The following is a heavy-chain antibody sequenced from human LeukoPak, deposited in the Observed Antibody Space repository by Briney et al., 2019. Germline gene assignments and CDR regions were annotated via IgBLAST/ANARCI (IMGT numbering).Heavy chain of an antibody. CDR3: AGGPKQQLLWGRASNGFDP. CDR1: GFTVSSNY. V-gene: IGHV3-53*01. J-gene: IGHJ5*02. D-gene: IGHD2-2*01. Sequence: GGSLRLSCAASGFTVSSNYMSWVRQAPGKGLEWVSVIYRGGSTYYADSVKGRFTISRDNSKNMLYLQMNSLRAEDTAVYYCAGGPKQQLLWGRASNGFDPWGQGTLVTVSS. CDR2: IYRGGST.